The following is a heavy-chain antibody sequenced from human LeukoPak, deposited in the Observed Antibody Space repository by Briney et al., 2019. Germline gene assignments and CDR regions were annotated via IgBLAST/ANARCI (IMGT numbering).Heavy chain of an antibody. CDR2: ISGSGGST. CDR1: GFTFSSYA. V-gene: IGHV3-23*01. D-gene: IGHD6-13*01. J-gene: IGHJ4*02. Sequence: GASVKVSCKASGFTFSSYAMSWVRQAPGKGLEWVSAISGSGGSTYYADSVKGRFTISRDNSKNTLYLQMNSLRAEDTAVYYCAKALHSSSWYVPSFDYWGQGTLVTVSS. CDR3: AKALHSSSWYVPSFDY.